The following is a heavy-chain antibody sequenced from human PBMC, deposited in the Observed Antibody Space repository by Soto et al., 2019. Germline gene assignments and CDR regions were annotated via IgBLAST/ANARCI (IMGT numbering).Heavy chain of an antibody. J-gene: IGHJ5*02. D-gene: IGHD2-2*01. Sequence: QVQLQQWGAGLLKPSETLSLTCAVYGGSFSGYYWSWIRQPPGKGLEWIGEINHSGSTNYNPSLKRRVAISVDTSKNQFSLELSSVTAADTAVYYCARDCSSTSCPFDPWGQGTLVTVSS. V-gene: IGHV4-34*01. CDR3: ARDCSSTSCPFDP. CDR2: INHSGST. CDR1: GGSFSGYY.